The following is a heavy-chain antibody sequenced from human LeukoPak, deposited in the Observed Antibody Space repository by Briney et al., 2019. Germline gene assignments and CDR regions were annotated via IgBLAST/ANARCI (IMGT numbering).Heavy chain of an antibody. D-gene: IGHD6-13*01. CDR3: ANSISIAAAVPGGFDY. J-gene: IGHJ4*02. CDR2: ISYDGSNK. CDR1: GFTFSSYG. V-gene: IGHV3-30*18. Sequence: PGGSLRLSCAASGFTFSSYGMHWVRQAPGKGLEWVAVISYDGSNKYYADSVKGRFTISRDNSKNTLYLQMNSLRAEDTAVYYCANSISIAAAVPGGFDYWGQGTLVTVSS.